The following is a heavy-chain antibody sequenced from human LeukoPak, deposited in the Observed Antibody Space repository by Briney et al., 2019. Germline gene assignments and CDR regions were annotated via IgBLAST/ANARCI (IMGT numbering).Heavy chain of an antibody. CDR2: INPSGGST. Sequence: ASVKVSCKASGGTFSSYAISWVRQAPGQGLEWMGIINPSGGSTSYAQKFQGRVTMTRDTSTSTVYMELSSLRSEDTAVYYCARTGGEEWEHHFDYWGQGTLVTVSS. V-gene: IGHV1-46*01. D-gene: IGHD1-26*01. J-gene: IGHJ4*02. CDR3: ARTGGEEWEHHFDY. CDR1: GGTFSSYA.